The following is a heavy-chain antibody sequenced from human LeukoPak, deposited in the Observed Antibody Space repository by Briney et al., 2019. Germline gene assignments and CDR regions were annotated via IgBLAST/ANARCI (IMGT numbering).Heavy chain of an antibody. D-gene: IGHD1-14*01. Sequence: GGSLRLSCSASGFTFSNYGMSWVRQAPGKGLEWVSGIHGSSGSTYYADSVKGRSTISRDNSKNTLYLQMNGLRAEDTAVYYCAREPVSPLPDYWGQGTLVTVSS. CDR1: GFTFSNYG. CDR2: IHGSSGST. CDR3: AREPVSPLPDY. J-gene: IGHJ4*02. V-gene: IGHV3-23*01.